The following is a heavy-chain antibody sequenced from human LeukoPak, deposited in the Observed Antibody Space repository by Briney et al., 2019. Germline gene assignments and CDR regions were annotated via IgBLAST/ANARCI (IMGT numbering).Heavy chain of an antibody. Sequence: SETLSLTCAVHGGSFRVFYWTWMRPPPGKWPEWIGEVKHSRGTNYNPSLKSRVTISEDTSKNQFSLNLTSVTAADTAVYYCARGLGEGYPDSWGQGTLVTVSS. J-gene: IGHJ4*02. V-gene: IGHV4-34*01. D-gene: IGHD5-24*01. CDR2: VKHSRGT. CDR1: GGSFRVFY. CDR3: ARGLGEGYPDS.